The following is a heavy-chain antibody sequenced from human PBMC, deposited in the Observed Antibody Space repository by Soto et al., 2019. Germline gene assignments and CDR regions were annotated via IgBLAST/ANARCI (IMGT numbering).Heavy chain of an antibody. V-gene: IGHV3-23*01. CDR3: AKDEGTSFTAFAY. CDR2: ITATNGNT. CDR1: GFTFKAYA. D-gene: IGHD5-18*01. Sequence: GGSLRLSCVASGFTFKAYAMGWVRQAPGKGLEWVSSITATNGNTYYADSVRGRFTISRDNSRNSLFLQMNGLRPEDSVLYYCAKDEGTSFTAFAYWGQGTPVTAPS. J-gene: IGHJ4*02.